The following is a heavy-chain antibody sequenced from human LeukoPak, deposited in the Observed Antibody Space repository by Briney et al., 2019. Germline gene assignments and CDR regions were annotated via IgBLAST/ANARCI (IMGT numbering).Heavy chain of an antibody. V-gene: IGHV3-23*01. Sequence: PGGSLRLSCAASGLTFSSYAMSWVRQAPGKGLEWVSGISGNGGGTYYADSVKGRFTISRDNAKNSLYLQMNSLRAEDTAVYYCARSGIAAAGSDYWGQGTLVTVSS. J-gene: IGHJ4*02. CDR2: ISGNGGGT. CDR1: GLTFSSYA. CDR3: ARSGIAAAGSDY. D-gene: IGHD6-13*01.